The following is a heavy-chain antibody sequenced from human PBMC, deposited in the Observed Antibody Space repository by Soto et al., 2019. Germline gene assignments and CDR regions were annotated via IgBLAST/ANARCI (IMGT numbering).Heavy chain of an antibody. J-gene: IGHJ5*02. V-gene: IGHV3-33*01. CDR3: AREGPPYYDFWSGYYARWFDP. CDR1: GFTFSSYG. CDR2: IWYDGSNK. D-gene: IGHD3-3*01. Sequence: GGSLRLSCAASGFTFSSYGMHWVRQAPGKGLEWVAVIWYDGSNKYYADSVKGRFTISRDNSKNTLYLQMNSLRAEDTAVYYCAREGPPYYDFWSGYYARWFDPWGQGTLVTVSS.